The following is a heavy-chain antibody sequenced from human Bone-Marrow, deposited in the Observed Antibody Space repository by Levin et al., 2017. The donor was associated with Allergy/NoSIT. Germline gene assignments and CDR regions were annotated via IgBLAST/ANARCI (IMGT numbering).Heavy chain of an antibody. Sequence: PGGSLRLSCAASGIPVSGDYMNWIRQAPGKGLEWVSVIYSGGNTYYAESVRGRFTISRDNVKNTVYLQMDSLKVEDTAVYFCAGDKILQYWGQGTLVTVSS. D-gene: IGHD2/OR15-2a*01. CDR2: IYSGGNT. CDR1: GIPVSGDY. V-gene: IGHV3-53*01. CDR3: AGDKILQY. J-gene: IGHJ1*01.